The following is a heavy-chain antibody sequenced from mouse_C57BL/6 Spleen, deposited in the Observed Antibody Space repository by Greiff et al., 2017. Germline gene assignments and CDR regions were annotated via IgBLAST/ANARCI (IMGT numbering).Heavy chain of an antibody. CDR2: IYPGDGDT. D-gene: IGHD2-3*01. Sequence: VQLQESGPELVKPGASVKISCKASGYAFSSSWMNWVKQRPGKGLEWIGRIYPGDGDTNYNGKFKGKATLTADKSSSTAYMQLSSLTSEDSAVYFCASDGYFLYFDVWGTGTTVTVSS. CDR3: ASDGYFLYFDV. V-gene: IGHV1-82*01. J-gene: IGHJ1*03. CDR1: GYAFSSSW.